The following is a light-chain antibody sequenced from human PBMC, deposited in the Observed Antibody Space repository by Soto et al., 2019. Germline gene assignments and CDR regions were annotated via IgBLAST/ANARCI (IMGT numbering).Light chain of an antibody. Sequence: EIGLTQSPATLSLSPGERATLSCWASGTVATNLAWYQQKPGQAPGLLIYDASNRATGIPARFSGSGSGTDFTLAISSLEPEDFAVYYCQQRSNLPQTFGQGTKGDIK. V-gene: IGKV3-11*01. CDR2: DAS. J-gene: IGKJ1*01. CDR1: GTVATN. CDR3: QQRSNLPQT.